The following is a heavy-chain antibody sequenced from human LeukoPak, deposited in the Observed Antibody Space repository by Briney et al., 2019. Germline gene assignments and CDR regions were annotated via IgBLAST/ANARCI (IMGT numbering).Heavy chain of an antibody. CDR3: ARETGYSSSWFLPGNWFDP. CDR1: GFTFSSYA. CDR2: ISYDGSNK. D-gene: IGHD6-13*01. J-gene: IGHJ5*02. Sequence: GGSLRLSCAASGFTFSSYAMHWVRQAPGKGLEWVAVISYDGSNKYYADSVKGRFTISRDNSKNTLYLQMNSLRAEDTAVYYCARETGYSSSWFLPGNWFDPWGQGTLVTVSS. V-gene: IGHV3-30*04.